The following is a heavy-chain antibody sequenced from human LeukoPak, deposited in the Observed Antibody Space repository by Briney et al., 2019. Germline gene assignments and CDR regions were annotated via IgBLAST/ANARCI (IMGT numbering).Heavy chain of an antibody. D-gene: IGHD3-3*01. V-gene: IGHV3-23*01. CDR2: ISVASIT. CDR1: GLAFSSYA. J-gene: IGHJ4*02. CDR3: ADYGVSGVRNNFY. Sequence: GGSLGLSCAASGLAFSSYAMNWVRQPPGKGLEWVSTISVASITFYTDSVKGRFTVSRDNSRNTVYLQMTSLRADDTAVYHCADYGVSGVRNNFYWGQGTLVTVSS.